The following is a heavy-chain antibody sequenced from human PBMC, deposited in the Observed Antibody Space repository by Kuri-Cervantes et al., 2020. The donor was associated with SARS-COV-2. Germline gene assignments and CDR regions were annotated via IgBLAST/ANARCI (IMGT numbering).Heavy chain of an antibody. D-gene: IGHD3-3*01. V-gene: IGHV4-59*01. J-gene: IGHJ4*02. Sequence: SETLSLTCTVSGGSISSYYWSWIRQPPRKGLEWIGYIYYSGSTNYNPSLKSRVTISVDTSKNQFSLKLSSVAAADTAVYYCARGYSDFWSGYRKIYYFDYWGQGTLVTVSS. CDR3: ARGYSDFWSGYRKIYYFDY. CDR1: GGSISSYY. CDR2: IYYSGST.